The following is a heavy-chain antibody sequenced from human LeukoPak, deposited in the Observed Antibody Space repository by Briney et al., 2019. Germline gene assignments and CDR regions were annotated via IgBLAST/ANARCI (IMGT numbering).Heavy chain of an antibody. CDR1: GFTVSSNY. J-gene: IGHJ6*03. Sequence: PGGSLRLSCAASGFTVSSNYISWVRQAPGKGLERVSAIYSDGSTYYADSVKGRFTISRDNSKNTVYLQMNSLRVDDTAVYYCARLMYQLLSHMDVWGKGTTVTVSS. CDR3: ARLMYQLLSHMDV. CDR2: IYSDGST. V-gene: IGHV3-53*01. D-gene: IGHD2-2*01.